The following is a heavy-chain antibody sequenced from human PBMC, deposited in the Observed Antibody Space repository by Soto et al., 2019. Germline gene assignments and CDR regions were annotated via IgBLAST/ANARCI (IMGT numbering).Heavy chain of an antibody. CDR2: ANPDGSEK. V-gene: IGHV3-7*05. CDR3: ARVAPHDILTGYYSPPGFPDY. CDR1: GFTITTYW. D-gene: IGHD3-9*01. J-gene: IGHJ4*02. Sequence: GGSLRLSCAVSGFTITTYWMIWVRQAPGKGLEWVASANPDGSEKHYVDSVKGRFTISRDNAKNSLYLQMNSLRAEDTAVYYCARVAPHDILTGYYSPPGFPDYWGQGTLVTVSS.